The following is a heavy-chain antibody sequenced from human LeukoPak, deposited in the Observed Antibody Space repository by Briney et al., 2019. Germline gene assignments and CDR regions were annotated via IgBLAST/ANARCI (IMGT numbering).Heavy chain of an antibody. CDR1: GFTFSSYA. J-gene: IGHJ5*02. D-gene: IGHD6-19*01. V-gene: IGHV3-30-3*01. CDR3: ARDLGSSGWYLFSGSSAAGENWFDP. CDR2: ISYDGSNK. Sequence: PGGSLRLSCAASGFTFSSYAMHWVRQAPGKGLEWVAVISYDGSNKYYADSVKGRFTISRDNSKNTLYLQMNSLRAEDTAVYYCARDLGSSGWYLFSGSSAAGENWFDPWGQGTLVTVSS.